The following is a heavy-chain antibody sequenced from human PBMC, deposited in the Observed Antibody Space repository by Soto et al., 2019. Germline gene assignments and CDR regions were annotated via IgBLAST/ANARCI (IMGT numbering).Heavy chain of an antibody. J-gene: IGHJ4*02. CDR3: ARQVDTAMAPFDY. CDR2: ISGSGGST. Sequence: PGGSLRLSCAASGFTFSSYAMSWVRQAPGKGLEWVSAISGSGGSTYYADSVKGRFTISKDTSKNQVVLTMTNMDPVDTATYYCARQVDTAMAPFDYWGQGTLVTVSS. CDR1: GFTFSSYA. D-gene: IGHD5-18*01. V-gene: IGHV3-23*01.